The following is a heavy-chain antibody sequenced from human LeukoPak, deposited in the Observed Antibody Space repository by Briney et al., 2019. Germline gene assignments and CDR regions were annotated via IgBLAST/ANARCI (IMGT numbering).Heavy chain of an antibody. CDR3: AKGGRFLEWFTFDY. J-gene: IGHJ4*02. V-gene: IGHV3-23*01. CDR1: GLTFRSYA. Sequence: PGGSLRLSCAASGLTFRSYAMNWVRQAPGKGLEWGSAISGNGGNKYYADSVKGRFTISRDNSKNTLYLKMNSLRAEDTAVYYCAKGGRFLEWFTFDYWGQGTLVTVSS. D-gene: IGHD3-3*01. CDR2: ISGNGGNK.